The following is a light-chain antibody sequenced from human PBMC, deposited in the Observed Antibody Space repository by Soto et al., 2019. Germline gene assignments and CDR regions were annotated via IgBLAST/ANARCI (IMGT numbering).Light chain of an antibody. Sequence: QSALTQPPSASGTPGQGVTMSCSGSSSNIGSNSVYWYQQLPGTAPKLLIYNNNHRPAGVPDRFSGSKSGTSASLAISGLRSEDEADYFCVAWDGSLSGRFVFGTGTKVTVL. J-gene: IGLJ1*01. CDR2: NNN. CDR3: VAWDGSLSGRFV. CDR1: SSNIGSNS. V-gene: IGLV1-47*02.